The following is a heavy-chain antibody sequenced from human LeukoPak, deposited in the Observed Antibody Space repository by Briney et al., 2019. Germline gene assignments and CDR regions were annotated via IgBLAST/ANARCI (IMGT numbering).Heavy chain of an antibody. CDR2: ISGNGDIT. D-gene: IGHD2-15*01. CDR3: ARVKRDCSGGTCYSYDY. V-gene: IGHV3-23*01. J-gene: IGHJ4*02. CDR1: RFTFNTYA. Sequence: GGSLRLSCAASRFTFNTYAVNWVRQAPGKGLEWVSAISGNGDITYYADSVRGRFTVSRDNSKNTLFLQMNSLRAEDTALYYCARVKRDCSGGTCYSYDYWGQGTLVTGSS.